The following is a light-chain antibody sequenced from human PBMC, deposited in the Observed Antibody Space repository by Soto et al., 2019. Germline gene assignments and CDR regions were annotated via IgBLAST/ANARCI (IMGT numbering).Light chain of an antibody. CDR3: QSYDSILSVV. V-gene: IGLV1-40*01. J-gene: IGLJ2*01. Sequence: QAVVTQPPSVSGAPGQRVTISCTGSSSNIGAGYDVHWYQQLPGTAPKLLISGVPDRFSGSKSGTSASLAITGLQAEDEADYYCQSYDSILSVVFGGGTKLTVL. CDR1: SSNIGAGYD.